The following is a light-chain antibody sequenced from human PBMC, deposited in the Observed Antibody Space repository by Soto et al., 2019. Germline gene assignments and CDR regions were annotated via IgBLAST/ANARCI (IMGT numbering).Light chain of an antibody. CDR3: QQYLSLPYT. CDR2: KAS. CDR1: QFINNW. J-gene: IGKJ2*01. Sequence: DIQMTQSPSTLSASVGDRVAITCRASQFINNWLAWYQQKPGEAPELLIHKASTLDSGVPSRFSGNTSGTEFTLTISSLQPDDFASYFCQQYLSLPYTFGQGTKVEI. V-gene: IGKV1-5*01.